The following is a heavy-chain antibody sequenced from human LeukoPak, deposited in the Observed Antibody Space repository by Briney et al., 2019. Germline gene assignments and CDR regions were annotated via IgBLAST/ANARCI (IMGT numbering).Heavy chain of an antibody. CDR3: ARDAANYYGSGSYYDY. D-gene: IGHD3-10*01. CDR1: GFTFSSYD. J-gene: IGHJ4*02. V-gene: IGHV3-13*01. CDR2: IGTAGDT. Sequence: GGSLRLSCAASGFTFSSYDMHWVRQATGKGLEWVSAIGTAGDTYYPGSVKGRFTISRENAKNSLYLQMNSLRAEDTAVYYCARDAANYYGSGSYYDYWGQGTLVTVSS.